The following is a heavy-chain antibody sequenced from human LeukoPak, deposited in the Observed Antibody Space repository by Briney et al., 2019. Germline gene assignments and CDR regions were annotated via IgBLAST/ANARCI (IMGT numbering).Heavy chain of an antibody. CDR2: IWYDGSNK. D-gene: IGHD1-26*01. Sequence: GGSLRLSCAASGFTFSSYGMHWVRQAPGKGLEWVAVIWYDGSNKYYADSVKGRFTISRDNSKNTLYLQMNSLRTEDTAVYYCARDEGMAATTIDYWGQGTLVTVSS. V-gene: IGHV3-33*01. J-gene: IGHJ4*02. CDR3: ARDEGMAATTIDY. CDR1: GFTFSSYG.